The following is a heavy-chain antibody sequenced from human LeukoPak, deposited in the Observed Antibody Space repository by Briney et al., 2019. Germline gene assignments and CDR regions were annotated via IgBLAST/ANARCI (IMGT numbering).Heavy chain of an antibody. V-gene: IGHV3-30*18. D-gene: IGHD6-19*01. CDR3: AKAPGSGWYALRDYFDY. CDR1: GFTYSSYG. CDR2: ISYDGSNK. J-gene: IGHJ4*02. Sequence: QSGGSLRLSCAASGFTYSSYGMHWVRQAPGKGLEWVAVISYDGSNKYYADSVKGRFTISRDNSKNTLYLQMNSLRAEDTAVYYCAKAPGSGWYALRDYFDYWGQGTLVTVSS.